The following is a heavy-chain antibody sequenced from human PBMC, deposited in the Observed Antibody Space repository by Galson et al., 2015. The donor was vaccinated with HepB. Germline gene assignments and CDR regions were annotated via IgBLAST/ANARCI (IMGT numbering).Heavy chain of an antibody. Sequence: SLRLSCAASGFTFSAFYMSWIRQAPGKGLEWISYIGSSGSPTYYADSIKGRFTISRDNAKNSLFLQMNSLRDDDTAVYYCARVREPNWFDPWGQGTLVTVSS. J-gene: IGHJ5*02. CDR3: ARVREPNWFDP. CDR1: GFTFSAFY. D-gene: IGHD3-10*01. CDR2: IGSSGSPT. V-gene: IGHV3-11*01.